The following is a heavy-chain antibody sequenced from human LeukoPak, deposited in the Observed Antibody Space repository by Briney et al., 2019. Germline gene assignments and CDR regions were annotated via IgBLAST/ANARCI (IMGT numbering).Heavy chain of an antibody. V-gene: IGHV1-18*01. Sequence: ASVKVSCKASGYTFTSYGISWVRQAPGQGLEWMGWISAYNGNTNYAQKLQGRVTITADKSTSTAYMELSSLRSEDTAVYYCATHPGIVVVPAPYYYYGMDVWGQGTTVTVSS. D-gene: IGHD2-2*01. CDR1: GYTFTSYG. J-gene: IGHJ6*02. CDR3: ATHPGIVVVPAPYYYYGMDV. CDR2: ISAYNGNT.